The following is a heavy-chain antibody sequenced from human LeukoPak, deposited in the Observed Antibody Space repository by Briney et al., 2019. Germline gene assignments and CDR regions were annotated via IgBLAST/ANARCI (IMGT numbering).Heavy chain of an antibody. Sequence: GGSLRLSCAASGFTFSSYAMSWVRQAPGKGLEWVSGISGSGGSTYYADSVKGRFTISRDNSKNTLYLQMTSLRAEDTAVYYCAKDKQWLVFGGYWGQGTLVTVSS. CDR3: AKDKQWLVFGGY. CDR1: GFTFSSYA. CDR2: ISGSGGST. V-gene: IGHV3-23*01. J-gene: IGHJ4*02. D-gene: IGHD6-19*01.